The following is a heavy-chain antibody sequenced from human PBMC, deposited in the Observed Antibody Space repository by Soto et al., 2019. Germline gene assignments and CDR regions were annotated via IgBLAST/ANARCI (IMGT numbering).Heavy chain of an antibody. CDR1: GGSFSGYY. CDR2: INHSGST. V-gene: IGHV4-34*01. Sequence: SETLSLTCAVYGGSFSGYYWSWIRQPPGKGLEWIGEINHSGSTNYNPSLKSRVTISVDTSKNQFSLKLSSVTAADTAVYYCAPARGFWSGYYTNYWGQGTLVTVSS. D-gene: IGHD3-3*01. CDR3: APARGFWSGYYTNY. J-gene: IGHJ4*02.